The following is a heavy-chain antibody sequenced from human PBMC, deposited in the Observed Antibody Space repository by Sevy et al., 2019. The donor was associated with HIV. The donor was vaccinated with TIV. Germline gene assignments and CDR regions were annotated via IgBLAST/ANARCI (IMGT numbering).Heavy chain of an antibody. CDR3: ARDCNSASCLWGLDV. CDR1: GFTFSNYW. CDR2: IKRDGSER. D-gene: IGHD1-26*01. V-gene: IGHV3-7*03. Sequence: GGSPRLSCAASGFTFSNYWMTWVRQAPGKGLEWVANIKRDGSERYYLASVKGRFTISRDNAKKSLYLQMNSLTAEDTAVYYCARDCNSASCLWGLDVWGQGTTVTVSS. J-gene: IGHJ6*02.